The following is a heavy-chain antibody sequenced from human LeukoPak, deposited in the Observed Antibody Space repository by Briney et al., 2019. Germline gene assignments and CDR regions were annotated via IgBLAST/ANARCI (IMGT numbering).Heavy chain of an antibody. Sequence: PSETLSLTCTVSGGSISSSSYYWGWIRQPPEKGLEWIGSLDYSGSTYLNPSLKSRVTISGDTSENQFSLKLSSVTAADTAVYYCARQIYDSSGYWDYWGQGTLVTVSS. CDR1: GGSISSSSYY. CDR2: LDYSGST. V-gene: IGHV4-39*01. CDR3: ARQIYDSSGYWDY. D-gene: IGHD3-22*01. J-gene: IGHJ4*02.